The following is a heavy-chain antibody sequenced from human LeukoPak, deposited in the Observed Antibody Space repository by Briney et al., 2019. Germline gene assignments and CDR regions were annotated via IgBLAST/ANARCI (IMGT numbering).Heavy chain of an antibody. CDR1: GFSFRTYG. CDR2: ISSDGRRT. D-gene: IGHD6-13*01. CDR3: AKRAYSSTWASSFYYFDY. Sequence: PGGSLRLSCAASGFSFRTYGMHWVRQAPGKGLEWVAVISSDGRRTYYADSVKGQFTISRDNSENTLYLQMNNLRVEDTAVYFCAKRAYSSTWASSFYYFDYWGQGTLVTVSS. V-gene: IGHV3-30*18. J-gene: IGHJ4*02.